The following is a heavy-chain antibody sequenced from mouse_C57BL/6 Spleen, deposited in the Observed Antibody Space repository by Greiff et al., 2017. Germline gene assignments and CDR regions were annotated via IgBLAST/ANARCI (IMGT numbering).Heavy chain of an antibody. D-gene: IGHD1-1*01. CDR1: GYAFSSSW. CDR2: IYPGDGDT. CDR3: ASRGNIRGYYAMDY. Sequence: VQLQQSGPELVKPGASVKISCKASGYAFSSSWMNWVKQRPGKGLEWIGRIYPGDGDTNYNGKFKGKATLTADKSSSTAYMQLSSLTSEDSAVYFCASRGNIRGYYAMDYWGQGTSVTVSS. J-gene: IGHJ4*01. V-gene: IGHV1-82*01.